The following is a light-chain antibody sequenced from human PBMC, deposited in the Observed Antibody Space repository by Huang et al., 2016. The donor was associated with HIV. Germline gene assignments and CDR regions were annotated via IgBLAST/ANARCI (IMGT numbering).Light chain of an antibody. CDR2: GAS. CDR1: QFINTY. CDR3: QQSYSFLT. Sequence: IQITQSPSSLSASVGDKVTITCLTSQFINTYLNLYQQKPGEAPKVLITGASNLKGWVPSRFSGTGSGTDFTLTISGLQPEDFATYYCQQSYSFLTFGGGTKVEVK. J-gene: IGKJ4*01. V-gene: IGKV1-39*01.